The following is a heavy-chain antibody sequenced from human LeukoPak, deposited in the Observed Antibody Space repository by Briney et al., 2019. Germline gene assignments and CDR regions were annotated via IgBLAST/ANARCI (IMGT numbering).Heavy chain of an antibody. Sequence: PGGSLRLSCAASGFTFNNYGMHWVRQAPGKGLEWVAFIRYDGGRKYSADSVKGRFTISRDNSKNTLYLQMSSLRAEDTAVYYCAKDSPYRDDFWTTPLDCWGQGTLVTVSS. D-gene: IGHD3-3*01. V-gene: IGHV3-30*02. J-gene: IGHJ4*02. CDR2: IRYDGGRK. CDR1: GFTFNNYG. CDR3: AKDSPYRDDFWTTPLDC.